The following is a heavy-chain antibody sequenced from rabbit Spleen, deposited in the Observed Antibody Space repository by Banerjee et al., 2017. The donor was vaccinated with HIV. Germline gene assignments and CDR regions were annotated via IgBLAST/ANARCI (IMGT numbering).Heavy chain of an antibody. CDR1: GFSFSSSYW. V-gene: IGHV1S45*01. D-gene: IGHD1-1*01. Sequence: QQQLEESGGGLVKPEGSLTLTCTASGFSFSSSYWICWVRQAPGKGLEWIACINIVTGKSVYATWAKGRFIMSTTSSTTVTLQMTSLTAADTATYFCARDLVAVIGWNFNLWGPDTLVTVS. CDR3: ARDLVAVIGWNFNL. CDR2: INIVTGKS. J-gene: IGHJ4*01.